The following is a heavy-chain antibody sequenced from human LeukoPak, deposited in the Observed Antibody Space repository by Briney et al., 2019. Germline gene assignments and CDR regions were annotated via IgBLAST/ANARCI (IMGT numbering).Heavy chain of an antibody. V-gene: IGHV3-21*01. D-gene: IGHD2-2*01. CDR3: AKVRTVVVPAAMVDY. J-gene: IGHJ4*02. CDR2: ISSSSSYI. Sequence: GGSLRLSCAASGFTFSSYSMNWVRQAPGKGLEWVSSISSSSSYIYYADSVKGRFTISRDNAKNSLYLQMNSLRAEDTAVYYCAKVRTVVVPAAMVDYWGQGTLVTVSS. CDR1: GFTFSSYS.